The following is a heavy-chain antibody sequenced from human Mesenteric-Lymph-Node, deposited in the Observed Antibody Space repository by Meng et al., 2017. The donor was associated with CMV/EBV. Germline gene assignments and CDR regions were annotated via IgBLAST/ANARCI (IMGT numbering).Heavy chain of an antibody. D-gene: IGHD3-10*01. CDR3: AHRRRYYGSGSLDWFDP. J-gene: IGHJ5*02. Sequence: FSTSTNGVGVGWIRQHQGKALEWLAIIYWDDDKRYRTYLKSRLTITKDTSKNQVVLTMTNMDPVDTATYYCAHRRRYYGSGSLDWFDPWGQGTLVTVSS. CDR2: IYWDDDK. CDR1: FSTSTNGVG. V-gene: IGHV2-5*02.